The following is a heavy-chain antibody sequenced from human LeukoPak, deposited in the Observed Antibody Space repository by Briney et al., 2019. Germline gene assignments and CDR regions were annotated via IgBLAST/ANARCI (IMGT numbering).Heavy chain of an antibody. J-gene: IGHJ5*02. D-gene: IGHD6-19*01. Sequence: SVKVSCKASGGTFSSYAISWVRQAPGQGLEWMGRIIPILGIANYAQKFQGRVTITADKSASTAYMELSSLRSEDTAVYYCASIAVAGYNWFDPWGQGTLVTVSS. CDR2: IIPILGIA. CDR3: ASIAVAGYNWFDP. CDR1: GGTFSSYA. V-gene: IGHV1-69*04.